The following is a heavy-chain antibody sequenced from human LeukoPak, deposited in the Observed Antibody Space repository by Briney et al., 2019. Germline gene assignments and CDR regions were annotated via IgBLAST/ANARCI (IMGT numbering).Heavy chain of an antibody. CDR2: IYYSGST. V-gene: IGHV4-59*08. D-gene: IGHD4-17*01. J-gene: IGHJ4*02. CDR1: GGSISSYY. CDR3: ARLNYGGVDY. Sequence: SETLSLTCTVSGGSISSYYWSWIRQPPGKGLEWMGYIYYSGSTNYNPSLKSRVTISVDTSKNQFSLKLSSVTAADTAVYYCARLNYGGVDYWGQGTLVTVSS.